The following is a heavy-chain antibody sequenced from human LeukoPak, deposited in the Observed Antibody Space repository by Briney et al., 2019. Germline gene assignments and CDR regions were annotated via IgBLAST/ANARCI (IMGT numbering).Heavy chain of an antibody. Sequence: GGSLRLSCAASGLTFSNYAMTWVRQTPGKGLEWVSVISGSGAGTNYADSVKGRFTISRDNSKNTLYLQMNSLRAEDTAVYYCAKSARSMALTTPVEYWGQGTLVTVSS. CDR3: AKSARSMALTTPVEY. V-gene: IGHV3-23*01. CDR2: ISGSGAGT. CDR1: GLTFSNYA. J-gene: IGHJ4*02. D-gene: IGHD2/OR15-2a*01.